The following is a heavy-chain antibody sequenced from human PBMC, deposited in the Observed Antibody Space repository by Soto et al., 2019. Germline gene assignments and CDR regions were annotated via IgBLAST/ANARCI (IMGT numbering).Heavy chain of an antibody. V-gene: IGHV1-2*02. J-gene: IGHJ4*02. CDR1: GYTFTDSH. CDR3: EGDPPCYFTSPSEGAGL. Sequence: QVQLLQSGTEFRKPGASVKVSCKASGYTFTDSHIHWVRQASGQGLKWLGWINPKSGDTYYPQKFQGRITRTRYTSIRTAYMELTNLTSDDMALYYCEGDPPCYFTSPSEGAGLWGQGTLVTVSS. CDR2: INPKSGDT. D-gene: IGHD2-21*02.